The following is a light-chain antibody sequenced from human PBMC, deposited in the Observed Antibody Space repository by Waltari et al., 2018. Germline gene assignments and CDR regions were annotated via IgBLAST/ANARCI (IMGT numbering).Light chain of an antibody. Sequence: QSALTQPASVPGSPGQSITIPCPGTSRDVGSYNLVSWYPQHPGKAPNLMIYEVSKRPSGVSNRFSGSKSGNTASLTISGLQAEDEADYYCCSYAGSSTWVFGGGTKLTVL. J-gene: IGLJ3*02. CDR2: EVS. CDR3: CSYAGSSTWV. CDR1: SRDVGSYNL. V-gene: IGLV2-23*02.